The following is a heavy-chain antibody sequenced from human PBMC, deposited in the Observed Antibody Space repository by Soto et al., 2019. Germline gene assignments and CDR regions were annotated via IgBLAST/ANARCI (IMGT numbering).Heavy chain of an antibody. CDR3: ARAMIVVANDPYFDY. CDR1: GGSFSSGGYS. V-gene: IGHV4-30-2*01. D-gene: IGHD3-22*01. Sequence: QLQLQESGSGLVKPSQTLSLTCAVSGGSFSSGGYSWSWIRQPPGKGLEWIGYIYHSGSTYYNPSLKSRVTISVDRSKNQFSLKLSSVTAADTAVYYCARAMIVVANDPYFDYWGQGTLVTVSS. CDR2: IYHSGST. J-gene: IGHJ4*02.